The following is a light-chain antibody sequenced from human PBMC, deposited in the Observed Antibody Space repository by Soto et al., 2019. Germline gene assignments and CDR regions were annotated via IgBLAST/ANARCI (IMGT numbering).Light chain of an antibody. CDR2: DAS. V-gene: IGKV1-5*01. CDR3: QQYNSYSAT. J-gene: IGKJ1*01. Sequence: DIQMTQSPSTLSASVGDRVTITCRASQSISSWLAWYQQKPGKAPKLLIYDASSLESGVPSSFSGSGSGTEFTLTISSLQPDDVATYYCQQYNSYSATFGQGTKVEIK. CDR1: QSISSW.